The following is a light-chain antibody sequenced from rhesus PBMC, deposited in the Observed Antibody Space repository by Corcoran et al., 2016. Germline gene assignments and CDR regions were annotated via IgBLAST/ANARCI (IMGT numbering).Light chain of an antibody. Sequence: DIQMTQSPSSLSASVGDKVNITCRVSQDISSWLAWYQQKPGKAPNLLIYKASSLQSGGPSRFSGRGSGTDFTLTISSLRPEEFATYYCLAYNSNPWTFGQGTKVEIK. V-gene: IGKV1-21*01. CDR2: KAS. CDR3: LAYNSNPWT. J-gene: IGKJ1*01. CDR1: QDISSW.